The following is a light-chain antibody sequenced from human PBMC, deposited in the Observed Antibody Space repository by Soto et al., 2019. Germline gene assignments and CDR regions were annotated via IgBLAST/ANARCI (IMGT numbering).Light chain of an antibody. Sequence: QSALTQPASVSGSPGQSITISCTGTSSDVGRFRFVSWYQQHPGTAPKLLIYEVSNRPSGVSNRFSGSKSGNTASLTITGLQAEDEADYYCFSYTSSHTRVFGGGTQLTVL. J-gene: IGLJ3*02. CDR3: FSYTSSHTRV. CDR2: EVS. V-gene: IGLV2-14*01. CDR1: SSDVGRFRF.